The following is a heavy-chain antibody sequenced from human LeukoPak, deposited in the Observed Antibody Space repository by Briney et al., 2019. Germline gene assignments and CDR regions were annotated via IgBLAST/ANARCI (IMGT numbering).Heavy chain of an antibody. J-gene: IGHJ3*02. CDR2: VYYSGQT. CDR1: GDSVHRGNFY. V-gene: IGHV4-61*01. D-gene: IGHD6-19*01. Sequence: SETLSLTCTVSGDSVHRGNFYWSWLRQPPGKGLEWIGNVYYSGQTNYNPSLMSRITMSLDTSKNQFSLKLSSVTAADTAVYYCARGSSGRCDAFDIWGQGTMVTVSS. CDR3: ARGSSGRCDAFDI.